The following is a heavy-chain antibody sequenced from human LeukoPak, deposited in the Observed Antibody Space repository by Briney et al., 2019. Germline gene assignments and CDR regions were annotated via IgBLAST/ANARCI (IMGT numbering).Heavy chain of an antibody. CDR1: GGSISSSSYY. CDR2: IYYSGST. Sequence: SETLSLTCTVSGGSISSSSYYWGWIRQPPGKGLEWIGSIYYSGSTYYNPSLKSRVTISVDTSKNQFSLKLSSVTAADTAVYYCARHICSGGRCYSLGDWFDPWGQGTLVTVSS. V-gene: IGHV4-39*01. CDR3: ARHICSGGRCYSLGDWFDP. J-gene: IGHJ5*02. D-gene: IGHD2-15*01.